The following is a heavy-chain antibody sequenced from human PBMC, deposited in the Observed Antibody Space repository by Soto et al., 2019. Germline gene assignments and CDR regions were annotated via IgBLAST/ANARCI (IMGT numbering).Heavy chain of an antibody. J-gene: IGHJ4*02. D-gene: IGHD3-10*01. V-gene: IGHV3-48*03. CDR1: GFDFSGSE. Sequence: EVKLVESGGALVQPGGSLRLSCSASGFDFSGSEMNWFRQAAGKGLEWVAYITGRGGITFHADSVKGRFSISRDNAKNALFLDMSDLTADAAGDYYCAKVAPFTLGSPFWGQGTLVTVSS. CDR2: ITGRGGIT. CDR3: AKVAPFTLGSPF.